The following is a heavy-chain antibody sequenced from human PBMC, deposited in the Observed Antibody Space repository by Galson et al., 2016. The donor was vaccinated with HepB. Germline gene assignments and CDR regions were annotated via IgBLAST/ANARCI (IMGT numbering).Heavy chain of an antibody. J-gene: IGHJ4*02. D-gene: IGHD3-22*01. V-gene: IGHV4-39*01. CDR2: GHYSGST. Sequence: SETLSLTCSVSGDSISGTSYYWNWIRQPPGRGPEWIGSGHYSGSTYYRPSLKSRVTISVATSKNQFSLKLSSVTAADTAVYYCARRHSDYSSDSKKYHGNSAFDSWGQGTLATVSS. CDR1: GDSISGTSYY. CDR3: ARRHSDYSSDSKKYHGNSAFDS.